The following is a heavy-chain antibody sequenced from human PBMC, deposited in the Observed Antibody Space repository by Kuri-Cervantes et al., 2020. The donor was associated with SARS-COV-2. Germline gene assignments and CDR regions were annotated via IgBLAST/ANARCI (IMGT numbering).Heavy chain of an antibody. V-gene: IGHV3-48*02. D-gene: IGHD3-22*01. CDR3: ARDGGGYYDSSGYYGQLGFDY. J-gene: IGHJ4*02. Sequence: GESLKISCAASGFTFSSYSMNWVRQAPGKGLEWVSYISGSSSTIYYADSVKGRFTISRDNAKNSLYLQMNSLRDEDTAVYYCARDGGGYYDSSGYYGQLGFDYWGQGTLVTVSS. CDR2: ISGSSSTI. CDR1: GFTFSSYS.